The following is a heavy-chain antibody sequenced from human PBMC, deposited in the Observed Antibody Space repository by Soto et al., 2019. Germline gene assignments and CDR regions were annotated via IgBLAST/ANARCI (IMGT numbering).Heavy chain of an antibody. CDR3: ANGYDSSGYYTKPHFDY. V-gene: IGHV3-23*01. Sequence: GGSLRLSCAASGFTFSSYAMSWVRQAPGKGLEWVSAISGSGGSTYYADSVKGRFTISRDNSKNTLYLQMNSLRAEDTAVYYCANGYDSSGYYTKPHFDYWGQGTLVTVSS. J-gene: IGHJ4*02. CDR1: GFTFSSYA. D-gene: IGHD3-22*01. CDR2: ISGSGGST.